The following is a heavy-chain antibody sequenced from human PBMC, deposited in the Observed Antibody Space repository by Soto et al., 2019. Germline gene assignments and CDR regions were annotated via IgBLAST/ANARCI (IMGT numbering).Heavy chain of an antibody. CDR2: ISGSGGST. J-gene: IGHJ4*02. CDR1: GFTFSSYA. CDR3: AKRVGLLSYYDILTALDY. D-gene: IGHD3-9*01. V-gene: IGHV3-23*01. Sequence: GGSLRLSCAASGFTFSSYAMSWVRQAPGKGLEWVSAISGSGGSTYYADSVKGRFTISRDNSKNTLYLQMNSLRAEDTAVYYCAKRVGLLSYYDILTALDYWGQGTLVTVSS.